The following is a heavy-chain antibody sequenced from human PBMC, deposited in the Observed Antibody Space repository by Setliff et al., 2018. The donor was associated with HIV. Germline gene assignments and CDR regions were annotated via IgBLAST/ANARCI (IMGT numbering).Heavy chain of an antibody. V-gene: IGHV3-7*02. D-gene: IGHD3-10*01. J-gene: IGHJ5*02. CDR2: IKQDGSEK. CDR3: ASSGSGSYINWFGP. CDR1: GFTFSSYE. Sequence: PGGSLRLSCAASGFTFSSYEMNWVRQAPGKGLEWVANIKQDGSEKYYVDSVKGRFTISRDNAKNSLYLQMTSLRAEDTAVYYCASSGSGSYINWFGPWGQGTLVTVSS.